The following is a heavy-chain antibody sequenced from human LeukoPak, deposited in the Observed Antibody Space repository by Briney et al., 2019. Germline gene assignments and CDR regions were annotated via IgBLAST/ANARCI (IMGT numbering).Heavy chain of an antibody. CDR2: IYTSGST. V-gene: IGHV4-4*07. CDR3: ARGRYSSSPEYFDY. J-gene: IGHJ4*02. D-gene: IGHD6-6*01. Sequence: PSETPALTCTVSGGSISSYYWSWIRQPAGEGLEGVGRIYTSGSTNYNPSLKSRVTISVDKSKNQFSLKLSSVTAADTAVYYCARGRYSSSPEYFDYWGQGTLVTVSS. CDR1: GGSISSYY.